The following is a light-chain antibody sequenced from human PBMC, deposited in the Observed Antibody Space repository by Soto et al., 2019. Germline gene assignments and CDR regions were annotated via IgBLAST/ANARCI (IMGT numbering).Light chain of an antibody. CDR3: AAWDDSLSGPV. CDR2: SNS. Sequence: QSVLTQPPSASGTPGQRVTISCSGRGSNIGTNYVYWYQQFPGTAPKLLIYSNSHRPSGVPDRFSGSKSGTSASLAISGLRSDDEADYYCAAWDDSLSGPVFGGGTKRTVL. V-gene: IGLV1-47*02. CDR1: GSNIGTNY. J-gene: IGLJ3*02.